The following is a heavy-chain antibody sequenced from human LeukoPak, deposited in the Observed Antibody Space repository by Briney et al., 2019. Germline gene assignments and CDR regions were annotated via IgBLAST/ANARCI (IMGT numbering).Heavy chain of an antibody. CDR1: SGSFSGYY. J-gene: IGHJ4*02. D-gene: IGHD3-16*02. V-gene: IGHV4-34*01. CDR2: INHSEST. CDR3: ARAEYYDYIWGSYRSVDY. Sequence: SETLSLTCAVYSGSFSGYYWSWIRQPPGKGLEWIGEINHSESTNYNSSLKSRVTISVDTSKNQFSLKLSSVTAADTAVYYCARAEYYDYIWGSYRSVDYWGQGTLVTVSS.